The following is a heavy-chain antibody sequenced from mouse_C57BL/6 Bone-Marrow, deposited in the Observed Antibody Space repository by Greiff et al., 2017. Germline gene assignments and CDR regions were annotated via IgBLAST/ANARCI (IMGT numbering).Heavy chain of an antibody. V-gene: IGHV14-4*01. Sequence: VQLQQSGAELVRPGASVKLSCTASGFNIKDDYMHWVKQRPEQGLEWIGWIDPENGDTEYAAKFQGKATITADTSSNTAYLQISRLTSEDTAVYYWLGDYDGSSYGLDYWGQGTTLTVSS. CDR2: IDPENGDT. D-gene: IGHD1-1*01. J-gene: IGHJ2*01. CDR1: GFNIKDDY. CDR3: LGDYDGSSYGLDY.